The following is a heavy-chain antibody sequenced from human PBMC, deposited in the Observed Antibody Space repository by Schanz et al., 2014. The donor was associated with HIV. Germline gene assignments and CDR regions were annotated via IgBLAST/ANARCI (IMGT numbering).Heavy chain of an antibody. V-gene: IGHV3-23*01. Sequence: EVQLSESGGGLVQPGGSLRLSCVASGFTFSTYAMSWVRQAPGKGLEWVSGMRGSDDSTFYADSVKGRFTISRDNSKNTLYLQMNSLRAEDTAVYYCAKGQRGILRGDIDYWGQGTLVTVSS. CDR3: AKGQRGILRGDIDY. CDR2: MRGSDDST. J-gene: IGHJ4*02. D-gene: IGHD3-10*01. CDR1: GFTFSTYA.